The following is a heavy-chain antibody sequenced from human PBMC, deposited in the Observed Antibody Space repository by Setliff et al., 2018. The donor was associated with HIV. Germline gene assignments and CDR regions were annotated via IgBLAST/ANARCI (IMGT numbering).Heavy chain of an antibody. D-gene: IGHD3-10*01. J-gene: IGHJ4*02. V-gene: IGHV3-74*01. CDR3: ATDYNRGAFWHL. CDR2: ISPDATIA. Sequence: AGGSLRLSCTASGFAFSDNWIHWVRQVPGKGLVWVSHISPDATIAGSGDSVKGRFTMSRDNAKNTAYLHMYRLTVDDTGVYYCATDYNRGAFWHLWGQGTQVTVSS. CDR1: GFAFSDNW.